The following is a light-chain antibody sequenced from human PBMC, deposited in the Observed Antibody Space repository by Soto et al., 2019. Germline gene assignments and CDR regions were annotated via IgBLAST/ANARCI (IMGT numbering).Light chain of an antibody. V-gene: IGKV4-1*01. CDR2: WAS. CDR3: QQYFGTPLT. Sequence: DIVMTQSPDSLAVSLGERATINCKSSQSVFSNSNNKNCIAWYQQKSGQPPKLLIYWASSRESGVPDRFSGGGSGTDFTLTIRSLQAEDVAVYYCQQYFGTPLTFGGGTTVEIK. CDR1: QSVFSNSNNKNC. J-gene: IGKJ4*01.